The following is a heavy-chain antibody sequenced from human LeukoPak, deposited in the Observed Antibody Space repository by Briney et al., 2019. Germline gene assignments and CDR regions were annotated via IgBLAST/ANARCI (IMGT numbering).Heavy chain of an antibody. V-gene: IGHV1-18*01. CDR1: GYTFTRYG. D-gene: IGHD3-22*01. CDR3: ARDGGYYYGSSGYYFEY. Sequence: ASVKVSCKASGYTFTRYGISWVRQAPGQGLEWMGWISDNNVNTNYAQKFQGRVTMSTDTSTNTAYMELRSLRSDDTAVYYCARDGGYYYGSSGYYFEYWGQGTLVTVSS. J-gene: IGHJ4*02. CDR2: ISDNNVNT.